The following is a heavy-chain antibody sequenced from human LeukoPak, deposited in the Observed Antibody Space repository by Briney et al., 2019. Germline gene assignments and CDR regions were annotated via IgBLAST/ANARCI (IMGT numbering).Heavy chain of an antibody. CDR3: ARAPPSNTPDYYMDV. Sequence: ASVKVSCKASGYTFTGYYMHWVRQAPGQGLEWMGWINPNSGGTNYAQKFQGRVTMTRDTSISTAYMELSRLRSDDTAVYYCARAPPSNTPDYYMDVWGKGTTVTVSS. CDR1: GYTFTGYY. J-gene: IGHJ6*03. CDR2: INPNSGGT. V-gene: IGHV1-2*02.